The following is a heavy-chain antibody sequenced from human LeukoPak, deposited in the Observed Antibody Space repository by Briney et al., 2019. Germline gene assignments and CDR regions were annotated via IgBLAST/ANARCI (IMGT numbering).Heavy chain of an antibody. V-gene: IGHV3-21*01. CDR2: ISSSSSYI. CDR1: GFTFSSYW. CDR3: ARDSTVVNWYYFDY. Sequence: GGSLRLSCAASGFTFSSYWMSWVRQAPGKGLEWVSSISSSSSYIYYADSVKGRFTISRDNAKNSLYLQMNSLRAEDTAVYYCARDSTVVNWYYFDYWGQGTLVTVSS. D-gene: IGHD4-23*01. J-gene: IGHJ4*02.